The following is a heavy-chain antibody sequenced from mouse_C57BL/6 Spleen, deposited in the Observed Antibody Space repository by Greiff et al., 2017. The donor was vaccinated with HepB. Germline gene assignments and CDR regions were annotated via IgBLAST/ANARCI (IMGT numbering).Heavy chain of an antibody. CDR1: GFSLTSYA. CDR2: IWTGGGT. CDR3: ASMVTTGRAY. Sequence: VKVVESGPGLVAPSQSLSITCTVSGFSLTSYAISWVRQPPGKGLEWLGVIWTGGGTNYNSALKSRLSISKDNSKSQVFLKMNSLQTDDTARYYCASMVTTGRAYWGQGTLVTVSA. V-gene: IGHV2-9-1*01. J-gene: IGHJ3*01. D-gene: IGHD2-2*01.